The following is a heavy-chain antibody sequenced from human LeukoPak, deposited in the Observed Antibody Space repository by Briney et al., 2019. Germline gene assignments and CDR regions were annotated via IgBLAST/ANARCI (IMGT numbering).Heavy chain of an antibody. J-gene: IGHJ6*02. V-gene: IGHV3-33*01. CDR2: IWYDGSNK. D-gene: IGHD6-13*01. CDR3: ARGSFSSLPGPHHGMDV. CDR1: AFPFSNHG. Sequence: GGSLRLSCAASAFPFSNHGMNWVRQAPGKGLEWVAVIWYDGSNKYYADSVKGRFTVPRDNSKNTVYLQMNSLRDEDTAVYYCARGSFSSLPGPHHGMDVWGQGTTATVSS.